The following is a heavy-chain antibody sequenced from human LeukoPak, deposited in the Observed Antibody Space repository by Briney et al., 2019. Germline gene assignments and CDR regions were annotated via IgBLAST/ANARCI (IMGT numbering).Heavy chain of an antibody. Sequence: GGSLRLSCAASGFTFDDYGMSWVRQGPGKGLEWVSGINWNGGRTGYADSVKGRFTISRDNAKNSLYLQMNSLRAEDTALYYCARVGIYGDYGRYFDYWGQGTLVTVSS. D-gene: IGHD4-17*01. CDR1: GFTFDDYG. J-gene: IGHJ4*02. CDR3: ARVGIYGDYGRYFDY. V-gene: IGHV3-20*04. CDR2: INWNGGRT.